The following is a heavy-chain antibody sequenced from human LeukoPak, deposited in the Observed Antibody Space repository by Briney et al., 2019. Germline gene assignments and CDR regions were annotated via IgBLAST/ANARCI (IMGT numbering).Heavy chain of an antibody. D-gene: IGHD3-3*01. CDR1: GFTFRSYA. CDR2: ISDSGGST. V-gene: IGHV3-23*01. CDR3: AKYDFWSGFSFGGYGMDV. J-gene: IGHJ6*02. Sequence: PGGSLRLSCAASGFTFRSYAMSWVRQAPGKGLEWVSAISDSGGSTYYADSVKDRFTISRDNSKNTLYLQMNSLRVEDTAIYYCAKYDFWSGFSFGGYGMDVWGQGTTVTVSS.